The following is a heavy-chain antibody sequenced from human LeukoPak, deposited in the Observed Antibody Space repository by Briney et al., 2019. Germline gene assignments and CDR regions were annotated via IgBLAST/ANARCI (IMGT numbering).Heavy chain of an antibody. D-gene: IGHD3-22*01. Sequence: SGRSQRLSCAASGFTFSSYGMHWVRQVPGKGLEWVAVISYDGSNKYYADSVKGRFTISRDNSKNTLYLQMNSLRAEDTAVYYCAKVGRYYYDSSGYFDYWGQGPLVTVSS. CDR2: ISYDGSNK. CDR3: AKVGRYYYDSSGYFDY. V-gene: IGHV3-30*18. J-gene: IGHJ4*02. CDR1: GFTFSSYG.